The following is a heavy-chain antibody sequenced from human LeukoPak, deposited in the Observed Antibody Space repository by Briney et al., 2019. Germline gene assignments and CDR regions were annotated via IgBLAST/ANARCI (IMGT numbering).Heavy chain of an antibody. Sequence: SVEVSCKASGGTFSSYAISWVRQAPGQGLEWMGRIIPIFGTANYAQKFQGRVTITADKSTSTAYMELSSLRSEDTAVYYCARVDGSGSYYGYWGQGTLVTVSS. CDR3: ARVDGSGSYYGY. D-gene: IGHD3-10*01. J-gene: IGHJ4*02. CDR2: IIPIFGTA. V-gene: IGHV1-69*06. CDR1: GGTFSSYA.